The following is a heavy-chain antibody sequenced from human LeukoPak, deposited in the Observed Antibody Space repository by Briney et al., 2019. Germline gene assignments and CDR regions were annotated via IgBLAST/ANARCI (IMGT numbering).Heavy chain of an antibody. CDR2: IIPIFGTA. V-gene: IGHV1-69*06. CDR3: ARHSAPYNWNDGDAFDI. Sequence: SVKVSCKASGGTFSSYAISWVRQAPGQGLEWMGGIIPIFGTANYAQKFQGRVTITADKSTSTAYMELSSLRSEDTAVYYCARHSAPYNWNDGDAFDIWGQGTMVTVSS. J-gene: IGHJ3*02. D-gene: IGHD1-20*01. CDR1: GGTFSSYA.